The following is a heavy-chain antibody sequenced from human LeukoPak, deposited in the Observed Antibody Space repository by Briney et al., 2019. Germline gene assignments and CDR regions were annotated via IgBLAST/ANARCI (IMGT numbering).Heavy chain of an antibody. CDR3: ARGLGKEGYCSGGSCSYYYYGMDV. D-gene: IGHD2-15*01. CDR2: IIPIFGTA. Sequence: SVKVSCKASGGTFSSYAISWVRQAPGQGLEWMGGIIPIFGTANYAQKFQGRVTITADESTSTAYVELSSLRSEDTAVYYCARGLGKEGYCSGGSCSYYYYGMDVWGQGTTVTVSS. CDR1: GGTFSSYA. V-gene: IGHV1-69*01. J-gene: IGHJ6*02.